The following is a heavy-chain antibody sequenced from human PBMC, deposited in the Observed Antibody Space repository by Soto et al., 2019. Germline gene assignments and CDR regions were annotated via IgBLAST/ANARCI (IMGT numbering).Heavy chain of an antibody. J-gene: IGHJ6*02. Sequence: PGGSLRLSCAASGFTFGNYAMSWVRQAPGKGLEWVSAMSASGSAYYADSVKGRFTISRDNSKKTLYLQMNSLRAEDTAVYYCAKSLLLYCTGRRCYDQYYYCYGLDVWGQGTTVTVSS. V-gene: IGHV3-23*01. CDR2: MSASGSA. CDR3: AKSLLLYCTGRRCYDQYYYCYGLDV. CDR1: GFTFGNYA. D-gene: IGHD2-15*01.